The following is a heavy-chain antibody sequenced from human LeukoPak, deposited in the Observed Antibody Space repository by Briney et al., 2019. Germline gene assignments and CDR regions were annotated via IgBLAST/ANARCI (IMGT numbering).Heavy chain of an antibody. CDR1: GGSIGSHY. J-gene: IGHJ4*02. CDR2: VYYSVSA. V-gene: IGHV4-59*11. D-gene: IGHD3-3*01. Sequence: SETLSLTCTVSGGSIGSHYWNWIRQSPSKGLEPMAFVYYSVSANNNPSLTIRVTISVDTYKYQFYLKLCAFTATDTAVYYCARGRTYYDFDYWGPGTLVTVS. CDR3: ARGRTYYDFDY.